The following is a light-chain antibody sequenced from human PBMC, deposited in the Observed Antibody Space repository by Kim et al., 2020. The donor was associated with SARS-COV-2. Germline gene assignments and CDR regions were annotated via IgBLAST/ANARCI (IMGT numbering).Light chain of an antibody. J-gene: IGLJ2*01. CDR1: KLGNKY. Sequence: VSPGQTASIHCSGDKLGNKYVCWYQQKPGQSPVVVMYQDERRPSGIPERFSGSNSGNTATLTISGTQAMDEADYYCQVWDSTTTVFGGGTQLTVL. CDR3: QVWDSTTTV. V-gene: IGLV3-1*01. CDR2: QDE.